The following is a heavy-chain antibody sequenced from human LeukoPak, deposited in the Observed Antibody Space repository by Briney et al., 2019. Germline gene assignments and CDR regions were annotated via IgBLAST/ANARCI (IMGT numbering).Heavy chain of an antibody. CDR1: GGTFSSYA. V-gene: IGHV1-69*04. CDR2: IIPILGIA. Sequence: ASVKVSCKAPGGTFSSYAISWVRQAPGQGLEWMGRIIPILGIANYAQKFQGRVTITADKSTSTAYMELSSLRSEDTAVYYCARDPRYYDFWSGYPENNYWGQGTLVTVSS. J-gene: IGHJ4*02. D-gene: IGHD3-3*01. CDR3: ARDPRYYDFWSGYPENNY.